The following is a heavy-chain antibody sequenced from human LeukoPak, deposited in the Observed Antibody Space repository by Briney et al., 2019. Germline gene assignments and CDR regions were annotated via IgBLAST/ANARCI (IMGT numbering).Heavy chain of an antibody. CDR1: GGSFTNYY. J-gene: IGHJ3*02. CDR2: INHSGST. CDR3: VRHVARAFDI. V-gene: IGHV4-34*01. Sequence: SETLSLTCAVYGGSFTNYYWSWLRQPPGKGLEWSGEINHSGSTKYNPSLKSRVTISIDTSTNQLSLKLSSVTAADTAVYSCVRHVARAFDIRGQGTKVTVSS.